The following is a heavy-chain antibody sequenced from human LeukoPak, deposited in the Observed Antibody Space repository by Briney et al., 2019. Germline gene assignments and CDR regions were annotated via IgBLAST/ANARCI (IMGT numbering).Heavy chain of an antibody. J-gene: IGHJ4*02. V-gene: IGHV3-23*01. CDR1: GFTFTNYA. Sequence: GGSLRLSCAASGFTFTNYAMSWVRQTPGKGLEWVSATVGSRPDTYHADSVKGRFTVSRDNSKNTLNLQMNSLRAEDTAVYYCAKVLYVGKGSRIDYWGQGTLVTVSS. CDR3: AKVLYVGKGSRIDY. CDR2: TVGSRPDT. D-gene: IGHD1-26*01.